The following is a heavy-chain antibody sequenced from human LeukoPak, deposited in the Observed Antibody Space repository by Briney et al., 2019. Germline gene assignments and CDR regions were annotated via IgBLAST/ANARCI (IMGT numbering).Heavy chain of an antibody. Sequence: GASVKVSCKASGYTFTSYGISWVRQAPGQGLEWMGWISAYNGNTNYAQKLQGRVTMTTDTPTSTAYMELRSLRSDDTAVYYCARVEVGMDPYYYYGMDVWGKGTTVTVSS. CDR3: ARVEVGMDPYYYYGMDV. V-gene: IGHV1-18*04. J-gene: IGHJ6*04. CDR1: GYTFTSYG. D-gene: IGHD1-14*01. CDR2: ISAYNGNT.